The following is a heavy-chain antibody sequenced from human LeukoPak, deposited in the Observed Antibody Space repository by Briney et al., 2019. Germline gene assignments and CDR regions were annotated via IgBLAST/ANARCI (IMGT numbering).Heavy chain of an antibody. Sequence: GGSLRVSCADSGFTFSSYTTCWGRQAPGKGLEWVSVVSATGATTDFADSVKGRFTISRDNSKSTAYLLMDSLTAEDTAVYYCAKGLLRGTSPYYFDVWGQGTLVTVSS. V-gene: IGHV3-23*01. CDR1: GFTFSSYT. J-gene: IGHJ4*02. CDR2: VSATGATT. D-gene: IGHD1-1*01. CDR3: AKGLLRGTSPYYFDV.